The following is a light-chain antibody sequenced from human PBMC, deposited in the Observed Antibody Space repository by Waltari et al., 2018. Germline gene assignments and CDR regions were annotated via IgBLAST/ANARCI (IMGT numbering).Light chain of an antibody. J-gene: IGLJ3*02. CDR1: SSNSGSNE. CDR2: RNK. Sequence: QSVLTQPPSASGTPGQRVTIPGSASSSNSGSNEVYWDQQLPGTAPKLVIYRNKRRPSGVPDRVSGSKSRTSASLAISWLRSGDEADSYCAGWDDSLSGPLFGGGTKLSVL. CDR3: AGWDDSLSGPL. V-gene: IGLV1-47*01.